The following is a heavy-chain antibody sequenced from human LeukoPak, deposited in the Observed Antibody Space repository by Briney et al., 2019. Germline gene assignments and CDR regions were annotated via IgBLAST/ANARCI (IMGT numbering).Heavy chain of an antibody. J-gene: IGHJ4*02. Sequence: GGSLRLSCAASGFTFSSFVMSWVRQAPGKGLEWVSYISSSGSTIYYADSVKGRFTISRDNAKNSLYLQMSSLRAEDTAVYYCARDRSYGSFNYWGQGTLVTVSS. CDR2: ISSSGSTI. CDR1: GFTFSSFV. D-gene: IGHD5-18*01. CDR3: ARDRSYGSFNY. V-gene: IGHV3-48*03.